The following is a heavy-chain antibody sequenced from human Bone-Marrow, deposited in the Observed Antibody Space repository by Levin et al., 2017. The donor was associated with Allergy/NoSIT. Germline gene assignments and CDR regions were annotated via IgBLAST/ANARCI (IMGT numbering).Heavy chain of an antibody. Sequence: TPSLSCTVSGGSLCSSSYYWGWIRQPPGKGLEWIGSIYYSGSTYYNPSLKSRVTISVDTSKNQFSLKLSSVTAADTAVYYCARDHSFTIFGVVSETYDYGMDVWGQGTTVTVSS. D-gene: IGHD3-3*01. CDR1: GGSLCSSSYY. CDR2: IYYSGST. J-gene: IGHJ6*02. CDR3: ARDHSFTIFGVVSETYDYGMDV. V-gene: IGHV4-39*07.